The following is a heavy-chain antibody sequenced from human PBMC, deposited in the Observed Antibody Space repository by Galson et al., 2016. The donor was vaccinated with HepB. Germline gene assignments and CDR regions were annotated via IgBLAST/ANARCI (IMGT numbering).Heavy chain of an antibody. CDR1: GFTFSTFW. V-gene: IGHV3-7*01. D-gene: IGHD5-18*01. CDR2: IKQDGSGK. CDR3: AKDIRSYGLFGRFDY. Sequence: SLRLSCAASGFTFSTFWMTWVRQAPGKGLEWVANIKQDGSGKYYVDSVKGRFTISRDNSKNTLYLQMNSLRAEDTAVYYCAKDIRSYGLFGRFDYWGQGTLVTVSS. J-gene: IGHJ4*02.